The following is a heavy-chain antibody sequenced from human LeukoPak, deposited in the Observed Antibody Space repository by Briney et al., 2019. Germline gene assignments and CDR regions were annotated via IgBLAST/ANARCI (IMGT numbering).Heavy chain of an antibody. Sequence: SGGSLRLSCAASGFTFTSYSMNWVRQAPGKGLEWVAIISNDGSHEYYADSVKGRFSISRDNSRNTIYLQMNSLRVEDTAVYYCAKDREIATPRRPPGHWGQGTLVTVSS. CDR1: GFTFTSYS. CDR2: ISNDGSHE. J-gene: IGHJ1*01. CDR3: AKDREIATPRRPPGH. D-gene: IGHD5-24*01. V-gene: IGHV3-30*18.